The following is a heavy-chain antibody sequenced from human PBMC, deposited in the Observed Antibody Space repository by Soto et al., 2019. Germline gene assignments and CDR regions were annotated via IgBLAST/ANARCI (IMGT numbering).Heavy chain of an antibody. CDR1: GFTFSSYG. J-gene: IGHJ4*02. Sequence: PGGSLRLSCAASGFTFSSYGMHWVRQAPGKGLEWVAVISYDGSNKYYADSVKGRFTISRDNSKNTLYLQMNSLRAEDTAVYYCAVMGYCSGGSCVDYWGQGTLVTVS. D-gene: IGHD2-15*01. V-gene: IGHV3-30*03. CDR2: ISYDGSNK. CDR3: AVMGYCSGGSCVDY.